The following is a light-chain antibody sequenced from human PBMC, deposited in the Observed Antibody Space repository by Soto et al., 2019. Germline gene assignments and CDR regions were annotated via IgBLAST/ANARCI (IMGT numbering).Light chain of an antibody. CDR3: KQYNNWPRWT. CDR1: QSVSSN. J-gene: IGKJ1*01. Sequence: EIVMTQSPATLSVSPGERATLSCRASQSVSSNLAWYQQKPGQAPKVLIYGASTRATGIPVRFSGSGSGTEFTLTISSLQSEDVAVYYCKQYNNWPRWTFGQGTKVEIK. CDR2: GAS. V-gene: IGKV3-15*01.